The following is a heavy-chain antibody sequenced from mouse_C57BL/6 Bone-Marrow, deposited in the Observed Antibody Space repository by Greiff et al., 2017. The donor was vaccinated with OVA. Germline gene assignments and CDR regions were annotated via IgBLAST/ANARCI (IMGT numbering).Heavy chain of an antibody. J-gene: IGHJ3*01. D-gene: IGHD1-1*01. CDR3: ESLRHYDSSPLFAY. V-gene: IGHV1-9*01. CDR1: GYTFTGYW. CDR2: ILHGGDST. Sequence: VQLQQSGAELMKPGASVKLSCTATGYTFTGYWIAWVKQRPGHGLEWIGEILHGGDSTNYNEKFKGQGTFTADTSTNTAYMQLGSLTTEDSAISYCESLRHYDSSPLFAYWGQGTLVTVSA.